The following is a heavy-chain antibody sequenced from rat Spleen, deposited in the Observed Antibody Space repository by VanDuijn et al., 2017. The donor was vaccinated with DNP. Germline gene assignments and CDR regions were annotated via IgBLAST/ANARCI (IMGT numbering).Heavy chain of an antibody. CDR3: ARQRGPIGTTNYFDS. V-gene: IGHV5-22*01. CDR2: ISYEGSSS. CDR1: GFIFSDHD. J-gene: IGHJ2*01. D-gene: IGHD1-5*01. Sequence: EVQLVESGGGLVQPGRSLKLSCAASGFIFSDHDMAWVRQAPAKGLEWVASISYEGSSSYYGDSVKGRFTMSRDNANGTLYLQMSSLRSEDTATYYCARQRGPIGTTNYFDSWGHGVMVTVSS.